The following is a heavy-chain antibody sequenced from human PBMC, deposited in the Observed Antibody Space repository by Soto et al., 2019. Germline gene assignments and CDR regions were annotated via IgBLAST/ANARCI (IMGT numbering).Heavy chain of an antibody. Sequence: PSETRSLTCTVSGGSISSYYWSWIRQPPGKGLEWIGYIYYSGSTNYNPSLKSRVTISVDTSKNQFSLKLSSVTAADTAVYYCARVSGELLWFGEPMTFDYWGQGTLVTVSS. D-gene: IGHD3-10*01. CDR3: ARVSGELLWFGEPMTFDY. CDR2: IYYSGST. J-gene: IGHJ4*02. CDR1: GGSISSYY. V-gene: IGHV4-59*08.